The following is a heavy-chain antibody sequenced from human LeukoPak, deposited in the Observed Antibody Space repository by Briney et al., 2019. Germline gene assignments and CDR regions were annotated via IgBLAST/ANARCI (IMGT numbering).Heavy chain of an antibody. CDR1: GGSISSSSYY. CDR3: YVTTPNYYYYYMDV. V-gene: IGHV4-39*07. D-gene: IGHD4-11*01. CDR2: INHSGST. J-gene: IGHJ6*03. Sequence: SETLSLTCTVSGGSISSSSYYWSWIRQPPGKGLEWIGEINHSGSTNYNPSLKSRVTISVDTSKNQFSLKLSSVTAADTAVYYCYVTTPNYYYYYMDVWGKGTTVTVSS.